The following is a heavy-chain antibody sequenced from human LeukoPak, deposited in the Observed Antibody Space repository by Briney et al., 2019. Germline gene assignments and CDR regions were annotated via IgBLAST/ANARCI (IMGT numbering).Heavy chain of an antibody. CDR1: GFTLGRYW. CDR3: ARDHHDFWSGYPNY. D-gene: IGHD3-3*01. CDR2: SNSDGKIT. V-gene: IGHV3-74*01. J-gene: IGHJ4*02. Sequence: VGSLRLSCAASGFTLGRYWMHWFRQAPGTGLVWVARSNSDGKITDYADSVRGRFTTSRDNTKNTVYLQMSSLRAEDTGVYYCARDHHDFWSGYPNYWGQGTLVIVSS.